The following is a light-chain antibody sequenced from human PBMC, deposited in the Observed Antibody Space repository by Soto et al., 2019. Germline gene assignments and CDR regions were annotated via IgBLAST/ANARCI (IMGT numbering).Light chain of an antibody. CDR2: GAS. CDR1: QSVSSN. Sequence: EIVMTQSPATLSVSPGERVTLSCRASQSVSSNLAWYQQKPCQATRLLIYGASTSATGIPARFSGSGSGTEFILTISSLQSEDLAVCYCQQYNNWPTWTFGQGTKVEIK. V-gene: IGKV3-15*01. CDR3: QQYNNWPTWT. J-gene: IGKJ1*01.